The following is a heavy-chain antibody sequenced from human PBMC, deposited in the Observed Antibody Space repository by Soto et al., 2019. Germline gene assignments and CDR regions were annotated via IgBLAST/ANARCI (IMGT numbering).Heavy chain of an antibody. CDR1: ESTFSNSG. CDR3: ARAPCGFSTYDASLQIDS. D-gene: IGHD5-12*01. J-gene: IGHJ4*02. Sequence: QVQLVESGGGVVQPGRSLRLSCAASESTFSNSGMHWVRQAPGKGLKWVAVISNDGSDKYYADSVKGRFTISREKSKKTLFLQMNSLKTEDTAVYYCARAPCGFSTYDASLQIDSWGQGTLVTVSS. V-gene: IGHV3-30*03. CDR2: ISNDGSDK.